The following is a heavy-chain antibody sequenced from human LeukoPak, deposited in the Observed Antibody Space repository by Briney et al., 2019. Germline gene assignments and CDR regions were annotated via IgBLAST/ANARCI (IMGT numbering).Heavy chain of an antibody. CDR1: GFGVSSND. V-gene: IGHV3-53*04. CDR3: LRQGPGNPPR. D-gene: IGHD1-14*01. Sequence: GGSLRPSCAASGFGVSSNDMSWVRQAPGKGLEWVSLIYAGGGSGAYYADSVRGRFTGSRHDSKNTLDLQMNSLRDDDTAMYYCLRQGPGNPPRWGQGTLVTVSS. CDR2: IYAGGGSGA. J-gene: IGHJ4*02.